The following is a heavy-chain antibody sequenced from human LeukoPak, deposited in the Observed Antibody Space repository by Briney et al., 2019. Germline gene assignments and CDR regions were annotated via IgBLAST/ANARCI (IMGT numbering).Heavy chain of an antibody. CDR2: IKSDGTQN. CDR1: GFTFSRFW. V-gene: IGHV3-7*04. CDR3: ARLRPYSSSWYAYYGMDV. D-gene: IGHD6-13*01. J-gene: IGHJ6*02. Sequence: PGGSLRLSCAASGFTFSRFWMGWVRQAPGKGLEWVANIKSDGTQNYYVDSVKGRFTISRDNAKNSLYLQMNSLRADETAVYYCARLRPYSSSWYAYYGMDVWGQGTTVTVSS.